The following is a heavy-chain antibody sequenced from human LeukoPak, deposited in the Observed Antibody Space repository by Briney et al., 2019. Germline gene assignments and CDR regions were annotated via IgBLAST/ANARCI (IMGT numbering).Heavy chain of an antibody. CDR1: GFTFSIYT. V-gene: IGHV3-21*01. J-gene: IGHJ3*02. Sequence: GGSLRLSCVASGFTFSIYTMSWVRQAPGKGLEWVSSISSGSTYMYYADSVKGRFTISRDNAQNSMYLQMNSLRAEDTAVYYCGRVGGRSKAAKGDAFDIWGQGTMVVVSS. CDR3: GRVGGRSKAAKGDAFDI. CDR2: ISSGSTYM. D-gene: IGHD6-25*01.